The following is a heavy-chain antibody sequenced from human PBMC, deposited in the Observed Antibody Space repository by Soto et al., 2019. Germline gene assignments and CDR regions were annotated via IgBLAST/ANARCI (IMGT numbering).Heavy chain of an antibody. CDR1: GFTFSSYA. Sequence: QVQLVESGGGVVQPGRSLRLSCAASGFTFSSYAMHWVRQAPGKGLEWVAVISYDGSNKYYADSVKGRFTISRDNSKNTLYLQMNSLRAEDTAVYYCARYLGFGELYWGQGTLVTVSS. J-gene: IGHJ4*02. CDR2: ISYDGSNK. CDR3: ARYLGFGELY. D-gene: IGHD3-10*01. V-gene: IGHV3-30-3*01.